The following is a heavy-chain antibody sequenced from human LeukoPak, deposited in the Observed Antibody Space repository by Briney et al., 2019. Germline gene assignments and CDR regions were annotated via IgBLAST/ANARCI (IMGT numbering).Heavy chain of an antibody. CDR3: ARDQWFGELSWFDP. CDR2: IYTSGST. V-gene: IGHV4-61*02. CDR1: GGSISSSSYY. Sequence: SETLSLTCTVSGGSISSSSYYWSWIRQPAGKGLEWIGRIYTSGSTNYNPSLKSRVTISVDTSKNQFSLKLSSVTAADTAVYYCARDQWFGELSWFDPWGQGTLVTVSS. J-gene: IGHJ5*02. D-gene: IGHD3-10*01.